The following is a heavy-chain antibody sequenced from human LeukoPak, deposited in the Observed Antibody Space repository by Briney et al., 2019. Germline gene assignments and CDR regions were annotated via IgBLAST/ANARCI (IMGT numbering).Heavy chain of an antibody. Sequence: GGSLRLSCAASDFTFSNYWMSWVRQAPGKGLEWVSGFSVNDKTTYYADSVKGRFTISRDNSKNTLYLQMSSLRVEDTAVYYCAKDPSVYYGDYIIRWGQGTLVLVSS. CDR3: AKDPSVYYGDYIIR. D-gene: IGHD4-17*01. CDR2: FSVNDKTT. CDR1: DFTFSNYW. J-gene: IGHJ4*02. V-gene: IGHV3-23*01.